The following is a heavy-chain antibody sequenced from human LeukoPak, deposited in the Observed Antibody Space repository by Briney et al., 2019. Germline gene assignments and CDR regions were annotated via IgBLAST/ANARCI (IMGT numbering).Heavy chain of an antibody. CDR2: IYPSGSS. CDR3: ARGRYCTSTSCSGGDAFDI. D-gene: IGHD2-2*01. CDR1: GGSISTYY. Sequence: AETLSLTCTGSGGSISTYYWSWIRQPACKGLEWIGRIYPSGSSNYNPSLKSRVTMSVHTSKNQFSLKLNSVTAADTAVYLCARGRYCTSTSCSGGDAFDIWGQGTMVTVSS. V-gene: IGHV4-4*07. J-gene: IGHJ3*02.